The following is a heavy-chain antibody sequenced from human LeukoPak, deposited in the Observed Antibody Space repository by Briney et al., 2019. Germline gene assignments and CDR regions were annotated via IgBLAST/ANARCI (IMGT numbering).Heavy chain of an antibody. CDR1: GGSISSGDYY. CDR3: ARESTYYFDY. J-gene: IGHJ4*02. V-gene: IGHV4-30-4*01. CDR2: IYYRGST. Sequence: PSETLSLTCTVSGGSISSGDYYWSWIRQPPVQCLEWIGYIYYRGSTYYNPSLKSRVIISIDTSKNQFSLNLSSMTAADTPVYCCARESTYYFDYWGQGTQVTVSS.